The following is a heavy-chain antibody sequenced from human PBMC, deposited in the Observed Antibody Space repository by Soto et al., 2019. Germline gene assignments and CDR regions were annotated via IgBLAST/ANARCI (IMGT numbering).Heavy chain of an antibody. V-gene: IGHV3-30*03. CDR2: ISFDGSNK. D-gene: IGHD3-10*01. Sequence: GGSLRLSCAASGFTFSNYGMHWVRQAPGKGLEWVTVISFDGSNKYYADSVKGRLTVSRDNSENTLSLQMNSLRGEDTTVYYCARSTSSTLSYYYGMDVWGQGTTVTVSS. CDR1: GFTFSNYG. J-gene: IGHJ6*02. CDR3: ARSTSSTLSYYYGMDV.